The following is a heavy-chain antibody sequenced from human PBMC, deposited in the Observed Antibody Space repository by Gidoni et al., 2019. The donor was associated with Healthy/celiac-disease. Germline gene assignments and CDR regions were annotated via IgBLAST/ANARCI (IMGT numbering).Heavy chain of an antibody. CDR3: TTLVHGTAAGTEGFDY. CDR1: GFTFFNAW. J-gene: IGHJ4*02. CDR2: IKSKTDGETT. D-gene: IGHD6-13*01. Sequence: EVQLVESGGGLVKPGGSLRLSCAASGFTFFNAWMNWVRQAPGKGLEWVGRIKSKTDGETTDHAAPVKGRFSISRDDSKNTVYLQMNSLKTEDTALYYCTTLVHGTAAGTEGFDYWGQGTLVTVSS. V-gene: IGHV3-15*01.